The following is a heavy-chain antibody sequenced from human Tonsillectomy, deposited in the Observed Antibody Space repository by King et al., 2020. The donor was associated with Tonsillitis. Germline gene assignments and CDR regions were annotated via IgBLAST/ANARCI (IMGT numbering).Heavy chain of an antibody. J-gene: IGHJ4*02. CDR1: GFTFGDYA. Sequence: VQLVESGGGLVQPGRSLRLSCTASGFTFGDYAMSWVRQAPGKGLEWVGFIRSKAYGGTTEYAASVKGRFTISRDDSKSIAYLQMNSLKTEDTAVYYCTSSGYSYGSYDYWGQGTLVTVSS. CDR2: IRSKAYGGTT. CDR3: TSSGYSYGSYDY. D-gene: IGHD5-18*01. V-gene: IGHV3-49*04.